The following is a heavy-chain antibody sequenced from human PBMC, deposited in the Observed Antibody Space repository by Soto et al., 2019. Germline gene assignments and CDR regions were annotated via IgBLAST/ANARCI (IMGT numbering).Heavy chain of an antibody. CDR1: GFMFDNYW. Sequence: EVQLVQSGGGLVQPGGSLRLSCAASGFMFDNYWMSWVRQAPGKGLEWVANIKQDGTEKFYVDSVKGLFTISRDNAKNSLYLQMNSLRAEDTAVYYCARDDFYDSSVNDAFDIWGQGTMVTVSS. V-gene: IGHV3-7*05. D-gene: IGHD3-22*01. CDR3: ARDDFYDSSVNDAFDI. J-gene: IGHJ3*02. CDR2: IKQDGTEK.